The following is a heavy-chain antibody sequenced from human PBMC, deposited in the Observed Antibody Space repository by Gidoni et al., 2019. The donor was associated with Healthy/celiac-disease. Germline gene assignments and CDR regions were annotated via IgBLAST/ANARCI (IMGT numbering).Heavy chain of an antibody. J-gene: IGHJ4*02. CDR3: ASGGFRNHGEGVLDY. CDR2: IIPIFGTA. CDR1: GGPLSSYA. Sequence: QVQLVQSGAEVKKPGSSVKVSCKASGGPLSSYAISWVRQAPGQGLEWMGGIIPIFGTANYAQKFQGRVTITADESTSTAYMELSSLRSEDTAVYYCASGGFRNHGEGVLDYWGQGTLVTVSS. D-gene: IGHD3-10*01. V-gene: IGHV1-69*01.